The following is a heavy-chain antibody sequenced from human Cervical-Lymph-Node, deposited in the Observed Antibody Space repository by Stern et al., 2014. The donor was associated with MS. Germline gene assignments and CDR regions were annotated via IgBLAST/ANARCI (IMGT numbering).Heavy chain of an antibody. CDR3: VRGGSGQLVGPFQH. J-gene: IGHJ1*01. V-gene: IGHV5-51*03. CDR2: IYPGDSDT. Sequence: VQLVQSGAEVKKLGDSLKISCKASGYSFISDWIGWVRQVPGKSLEWMGNIYPGDSDTRYSPSFQGLVTISADKSITTAYLQWNSLKASDTALYYCVRGGSGQLVGPFQHWGQGTLLSVTS. D-gene: IGHD6-6*01. CDR1: GYSFISDW.